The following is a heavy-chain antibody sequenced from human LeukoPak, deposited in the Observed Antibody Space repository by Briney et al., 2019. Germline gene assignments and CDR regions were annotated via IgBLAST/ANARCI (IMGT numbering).Heavy chain of an antibody. CDR1: GGSISSYY. Sequence: KPSETLSLTCTVSGGSISSYYWSWIRQPPGKGLEWIGYIYYSGSTNYNPSPKSRVTISVDTSKNRFSLKLSSVTAADTAVYYCARTTTSRAFDIWGQGTMVTVSS. CDR3: ARTTTSRAFDI. D-gene: IGHD1-14*01. CDR2: IYYSGST. J-gene: IGHJ3*02. V-gene: IGHV4-59*01.